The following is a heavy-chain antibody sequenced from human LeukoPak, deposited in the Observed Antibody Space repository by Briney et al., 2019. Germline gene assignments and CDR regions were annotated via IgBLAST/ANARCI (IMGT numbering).Heavy chain of an antibody. CDR3: ARDPVRYFDWLHGDYGMDV. J-gene: IGHJ6*04. Sequence: GGSLRLSCAASGFTFSSYEMNWVRQAPGKGLEWVSYISRSGSTIYYADSVKGRFTISRDNAKNSLYLQMNSLRAEDTAVYYCARDPVRYFDWLHGDYGMDVWGKGTTVTVSS. D-gene: IGHD3-9*01. CDR2: ISRSGSTI. CDR1: GFTFSSYE. V-gene: IGHV3-48*03.